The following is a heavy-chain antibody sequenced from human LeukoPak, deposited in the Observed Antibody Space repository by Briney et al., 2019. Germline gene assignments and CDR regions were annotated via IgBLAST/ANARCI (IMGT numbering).Heavy chain of an antibody. Sequence: ASVKVSCKASGYTFTSYDINWVRQATGQGLEWMGWMNPNSGNTAYAQRFQGRVTMTRDTSISTAYMELSSLRSEDTAVYYCARGLAYYYDGSGYPWGQGTLVSVSS. D-gene: IGHD3-22*01. CDR1: GYTFTSYD. CDR3: ARGLAYYYDGSGYP. J-gene: IGHJ5*02. V-gene: IGHV1-8*01. CDR2: MNPNSGNT.